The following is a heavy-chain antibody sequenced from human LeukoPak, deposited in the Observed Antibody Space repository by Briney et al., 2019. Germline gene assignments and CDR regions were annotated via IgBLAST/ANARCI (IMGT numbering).Heavy chain of an antibody. CDR1: GVSISSYY. D-gene: IGHD3-3*01. V-gene: IGHV4-59*05. J-gene: IGHJ6*03. CDR2: IYYSGST. Sequence: SETLSLTCTVSGVSISSYYRSWIRQPAGKGLEWIGRIYYSGSTYYNPSLKSRVTISVDTSKNQFSLKLSSVTAADTAVYYCAVWSGYSYYYYYYMDVWGKGTTVTVSS. CDR3: AVWSGYSYYYYYYMDV.